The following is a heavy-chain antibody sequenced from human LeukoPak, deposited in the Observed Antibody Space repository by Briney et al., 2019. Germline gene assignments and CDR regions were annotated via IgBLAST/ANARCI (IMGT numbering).Heavy chain of an antibody. Sequence: SETLSLTCSVSGGSLSSYCWSWIRQPPGKGLEWIGFIYYSGSTSYNPSLKSRVTISVDTSKNQFSLSLTSVTAADTALYYCARDLRGSSCYDYWGQGTLVTVSS. V-gene: IGHV4-59*01. J-gene: IGHJ4*03. CDR1: GGSLSSYC. D-gene: IGHD3-10*01. CDR2: IYYSGST. CDR3: ARDLRGSSCYDY.